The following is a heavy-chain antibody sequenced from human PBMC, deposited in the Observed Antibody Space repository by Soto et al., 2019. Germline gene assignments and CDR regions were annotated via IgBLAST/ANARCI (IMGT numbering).Heavy chain of an antibody. CDR1: GGSITSGDYY. D-gene: IGHD3-9*01. J-gene: IGHJ6*02. CDR3: ARGPTGYDILTGYSPYYYGMDV. V-gene: IGHV4-30-4*01. CDR2: IYYSGST. Sequence: SETLSLTCTVSGGSITSGDYYWNYIRQPPGKGLEWIGYIYYSGSTNYTPSLKSRVTISVDTSKNQFSLKLSSVTAADTAVYYCARGPTGYDILTGYSPYYYGMDVWGQGTTVTVSS.